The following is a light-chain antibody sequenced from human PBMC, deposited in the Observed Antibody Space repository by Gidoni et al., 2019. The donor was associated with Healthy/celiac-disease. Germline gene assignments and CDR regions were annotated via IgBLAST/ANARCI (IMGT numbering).Light chain of an antibody. J-gene: IGLJ2*01. Sequence: SSELTQDPAVSVALGQTVRITCQGDSLRSYYESWYQQKQGQAPVLFIYGKNNRTSGIPDRFSGPSSGNTASLTITGAQAEDEADYYCNSRDSSGNHPVVFGGGTKLTVL. CDR1: SLRSYY. V-gene: IGLV3-19*01. CDR3: NSRDSSGNHPVV. CDR2: GKN.